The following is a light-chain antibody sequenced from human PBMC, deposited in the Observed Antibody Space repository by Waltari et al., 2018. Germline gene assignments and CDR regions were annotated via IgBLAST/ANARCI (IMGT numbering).Light chain of an antibody. Sequence: SYELTQPPSVSVSPGQTARITCSGDRCPQKYAYWYQQKSGQAPVLVIYEDTKRPSGIPERFSGSSSGTWVTLIISGAQVEDEADYYCYSPDGSDNHAPWVYGGGTKLTVL. CDR2: EDT. V-gene: IGLV3-10*01. CDR1: RCPQKY. CDR3: YSPDGSDNHAPWV. J-gene: IGLJ3*02.